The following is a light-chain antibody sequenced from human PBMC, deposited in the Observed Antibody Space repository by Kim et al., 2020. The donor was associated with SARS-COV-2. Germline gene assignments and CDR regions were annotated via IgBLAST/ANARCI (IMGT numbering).Light chain of an antibody. V-gene: IGKV1-33*01. J-gene: IGKJ2*01. CDR3: QHYDDLAPYT. CDR2: DAS. CDR1: QDIKKS. Sequence: GDRVTITCRASQDIKKSLNWYQQKPGKAPNVLIYDASNLETGVPSRFSGSGSGTDFTFTISSLQPEDIATYYCQHYDDLAPYTFGQGTKLEI.